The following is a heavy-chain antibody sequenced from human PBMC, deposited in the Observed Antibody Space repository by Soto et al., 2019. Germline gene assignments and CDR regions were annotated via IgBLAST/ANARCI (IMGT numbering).Heavy chain of an antibody. J-gene: IGHJ6*02. Sequence: QVQLVQSGAEVKKPGASVKVSCKASGYTFTSYDINWVRQATEQGLEWMGWMNPNSGNTGYAQKFQGRVTMTRNTSISTAYMELSSLRSEDTAVYYCARGLRMVIAHYYYYFLDVWGQGTTVTVSS. D-gene: IGHD2-15*01. CDR2: MNPNSGNT. CDR3: ARGLRMVIAHYYYYFLDV. CDR1: GYTFTSYD. V-gene: IGHV1-8*01.